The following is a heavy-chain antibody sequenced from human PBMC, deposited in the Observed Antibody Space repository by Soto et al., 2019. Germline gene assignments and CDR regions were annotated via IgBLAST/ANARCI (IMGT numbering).Heavy chain of an antibody. J-gene: IGHJ6*02. V-gene: IGHV4-39*01. CDR3: ARPRAMVRGEQKSYYYYYGMDV. CDR2: IYYSGST. CDR1: GGSISSSSYY. D-gene: IGHD3-10*01. Sequence: SETLSLTCNVSGGSISSSSYYWGWIRHPPGKGLEWIGRIYYSGSTYYKTSLKSRVTISVDTSKNQFSLKLSSVTAADTAVYYCARPRAMVRGEQKSYYYYYGMDVWGQGTTVT.